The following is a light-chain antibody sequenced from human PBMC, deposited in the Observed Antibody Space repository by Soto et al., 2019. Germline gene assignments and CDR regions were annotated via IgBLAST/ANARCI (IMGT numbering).Light chain of an antibody. Sequence: DIPMTQSPSTLSASVGDRVTITCRASQSIDIWLAWYQQKPGKAPKHLIYKASNLESGVPSRYSGSGSGTEFTLTISSLQPDDSATYCCQHYYGYSRTFGQGTKLEIK. CDR1: QSIDIW. V-gene: IGKV1-5*03. J-gene: IGKJ2*01. CDR2: KAS. CDR3: QHYYGYSRT.